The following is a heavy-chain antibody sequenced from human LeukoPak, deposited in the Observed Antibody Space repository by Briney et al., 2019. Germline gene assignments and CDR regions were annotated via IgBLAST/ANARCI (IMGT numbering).Heavy chain of an antibody. D-gene: IGHD3-10*01. CDR1: GFTFSSYE. CDR2: ISSSGSTI. CDR3: ARHSGFGELFVAFLGYYGMDV. V-gene: IGHV3-48*03. J-gene: IGHJ6*02. Sequence: GGSLRLSCAASGFTFSSYEMNWVRQAPGKGLEWVSYISSSGSTIYYADSVKGRFTISRDNAKNSLYLQMNSLRAEDTAVYYCARHSGFGELFVAFLGYYGMDVWGQGTTVTVSS.